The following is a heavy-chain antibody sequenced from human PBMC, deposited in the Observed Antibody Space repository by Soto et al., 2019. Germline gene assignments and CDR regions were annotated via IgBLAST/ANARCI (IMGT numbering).Heavy chain of an antibody. D-gene: IGHD6-13*01. Sequence: ASVKVSCKASGYTFTANALHWVRQGPGLRLEWMGWINPDKGNTKYSQNFQGRVTFTRDTSATTAYMELSNLRSEDTAVYYCARGIESKAAAPPFDPWGQGSLVTVSS. CDR2: INPDKGNT. J-gene: IGHJ5*02. CDR3: ARGIESKAAAPPFDP. CDR1: GYTFTANA. V-gene: IGHV1-3*01.